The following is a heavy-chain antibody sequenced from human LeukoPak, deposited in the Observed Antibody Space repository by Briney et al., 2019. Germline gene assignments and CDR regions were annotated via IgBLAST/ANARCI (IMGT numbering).Heavy chain of an antibody. Sequence: ASVKVSCKASGYTFTSYDISWVRQATGQGLEWMGWMNPNSGDTAYAQKFQGRVTITRNTSISTAYMELSSLRSEDTAIYYCAREDYYDSGSNDYWGQGPLVTVSS. V-gene: IGHV1-8*03. J-gene: IGHJ4*02. CDR2: MNPNSGDT. D-gene: IGHD3-22*01. CDR3: AREDYYDSGSNDY. CDR1: GYTFTSYD.